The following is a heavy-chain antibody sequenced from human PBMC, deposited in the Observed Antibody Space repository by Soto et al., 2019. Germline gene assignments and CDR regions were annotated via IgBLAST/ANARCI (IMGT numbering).Heavy chain of an antibody. Sequence: SDTLSLTCXVSGGSISSGDYYCSWIRQPPGKGLEWIGYIYYSGSTYYNPSLKSRVTISVDTSKNQFSLKLSSVTAADTAVYYCARDRYYYDSSGYGMDVWGQGTTVTVSS. V-gene: IGHV4-30-4*02. CDR2: IYYSGST. D-gene: IGHD3-22*01. J-gene: IGHJ6*02. CDR1: GGSISSGDYY. CDR3: ARDRYYYDSSGYGMDV.